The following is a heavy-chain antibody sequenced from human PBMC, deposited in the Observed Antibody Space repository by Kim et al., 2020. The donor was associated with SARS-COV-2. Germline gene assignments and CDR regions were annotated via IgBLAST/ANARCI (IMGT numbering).Heavy chain of an antibody. J-gene: IGHJ6*02. D-gene: IGHD1-7*01. CDR1: GFTFSSYA. Sequence: GGSLRLSCAASGFTFSSYAMHWVRQAPGKGLEWVAVISYDGSNKYYADSVKGRFTISRDNSKNTLYLQMNSLRAEDTAVYYCARDPLELPVPGDYYYGMDVWGQGTTVTVSS. CDR2: ISYDGSNK. V-gene: IGHV3-30-3*01. CDR3: ARDPLELPVPGDYYYGMDV.